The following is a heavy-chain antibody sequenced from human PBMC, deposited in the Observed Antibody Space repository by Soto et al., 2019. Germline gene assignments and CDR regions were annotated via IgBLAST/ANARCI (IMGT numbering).Heavy chain of an antibody. CDR2: ISFGVTT. Sequence: SETLSLTCTVSGGSISSSEYYWGWVRQPPGKGLEWIGSISFGVTTYYNPSLKSRLTISIDTSTNQFSLQLSSVTAADTAVYYCATSSVSRLLNHWYFDLWGRGTLV. V-gene: IGHV4-39*01. CDR3: ATSSVSRLLNHWYFDL. D-gene: IGHD6-6*01. CDR1: GGSISSSEYY. J-gene: IGHJ2*01.